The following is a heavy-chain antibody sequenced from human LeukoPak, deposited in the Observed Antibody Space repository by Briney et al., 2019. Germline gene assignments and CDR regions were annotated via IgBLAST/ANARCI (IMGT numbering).Heavy chain of an antibody. Sequence: SETLSLTCTVSRGSISTYFWNWIRQPPGKGLEWIAYVHNSGITNYNPSLKSRVSISVDTSKNQFSLKLRSVTAADTAVYYCARDPDSSGDGFFDFWARETWSPSPQ. V-gene: IGHV4-59*01. J-gene: IGHJ4*02. CDR3: ARDPDSSGDGFFDF. CDR1: RGSISTYF. D-gene: IGHD3-22*01. CDR2: VHNSGIT.